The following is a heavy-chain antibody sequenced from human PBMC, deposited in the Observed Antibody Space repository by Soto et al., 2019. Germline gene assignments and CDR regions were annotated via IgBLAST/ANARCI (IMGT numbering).Heavy chain of an antibody. D-gene: IGHD3-10*01. CDR2: IWYDGSNK. J-gene: IGHJ6*02. CDR1: GFTFSSYG. Sequence: PGGSLRLSSAASGFTFSSYGMHWVRQAPGKGLEWVAVIWYDGSNKYYADSVKGRFTISRDNSKNTLYLQMNSLRAEDTAVYYCARVRPRVDYYYYGMDVWGQGTTVTVSS. CDR3: ARVRPRVDYYYYGMDV. V-gene: IGHV3-33*01.